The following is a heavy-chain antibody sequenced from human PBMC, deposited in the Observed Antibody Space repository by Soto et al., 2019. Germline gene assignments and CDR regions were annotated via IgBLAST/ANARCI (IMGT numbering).Heavy chain of an antibody. CDR2: INPNSGGT. Sequence: ASVKVSCKASGYAFSDYYMHWVRQAPGQGLEWMGWINPNSGGTNYAQNFQGRVTMTRDTSINAGYMELSRLTSDDTAVYYCVIGHRSNGVCHLDYFGLDVWGQGTTVTVSS. J-gene: IGHJ6*02. CDR1: GYAFSDYY. CDR3: VIGHRSNGVCHLDYFGLDV. D-gene: IGHD2-8*01. V-gene: IGHV1-2*02.